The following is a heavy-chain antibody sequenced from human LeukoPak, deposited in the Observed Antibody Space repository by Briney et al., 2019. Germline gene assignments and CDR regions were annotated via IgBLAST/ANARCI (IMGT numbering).Heavy chain of an antibody. CDR3: VRDEPNRGWYD. CDR1: GFTFSDYH. D-gene: IGHD6-19*01. CDR2: IVGGNT. J-gene: IGHJ4*02. V-gene: IGHV3-53*01. Sequence: GRCLRLSCAASGFTFSDYHMSWVRQAPGRGLEWVSAIVGGNTYYTESVKGRFTISRDNSKNTLYLQMNSLRAEDTAVYYCVRDEPNRGWYDWGQGTLVTVSS.